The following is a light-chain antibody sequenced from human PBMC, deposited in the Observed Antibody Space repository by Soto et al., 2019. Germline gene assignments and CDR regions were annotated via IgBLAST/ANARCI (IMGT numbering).Light chain of an antibody. J-gene: IGKJ5*01. CDR3: QQYNNWPPVT. Sequence: IVMTQSPVTLSVAPWERATLSCRASQSVSSNFAWYQQKPGQAPRLLLYGASTRATGIPARFSGSGSGTEFTLTISSLQSEDFALYYCQQYNNWPPVTFGQGTRLEIK. CDR2: GAS. V-gene: IGKV3-15*01. CDR1: QSVSSN.